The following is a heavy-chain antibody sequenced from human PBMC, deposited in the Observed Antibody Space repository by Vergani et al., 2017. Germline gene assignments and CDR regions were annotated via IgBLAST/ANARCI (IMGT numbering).Heavy chain of an antibody. J-gene: IGHJ6*02. Sequence: QVQLVESGGGVVQPGRSLRLSCAASGFTFSSYGMHWVRQAPGKGLEWVAVISYDGSNKYYADSVKGRFTISRDNSKNTLYLQMNSLRAEDTAVYYWAKDRVVVATYGMDVWGQGTTVTVSS. V-gene: IGHV3-30*18. CDR1: GFTFSSYG. D-gene: IGHD4-23*01. CDR3: AKDRVVVATYGMDV. CDR2: ISYDGSNK.